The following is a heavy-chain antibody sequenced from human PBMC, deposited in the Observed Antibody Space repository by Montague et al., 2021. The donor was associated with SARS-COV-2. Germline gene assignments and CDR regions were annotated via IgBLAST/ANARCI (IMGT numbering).Heavy chain of an antibody. CDR1: GGSVSSGSYY. Sequence: SETLSLTCTVSGGSVSSGSYYWSWIRQPPGKGLEWIGYIYYSGSTNYNPSLKSRVTISVGTSKNQFSLKLSSVTAADTAVYYCARDPWRITIFGVVTRYGMDVWGQGTTVTVSS. J-gene: IGHJ6*02. D-gene: IGHD3-3*01. V-gene: IGHV4-61*01. CDR2: IYYSGST. CDR3: ARDPWRITIFGVVTRYGMDV.